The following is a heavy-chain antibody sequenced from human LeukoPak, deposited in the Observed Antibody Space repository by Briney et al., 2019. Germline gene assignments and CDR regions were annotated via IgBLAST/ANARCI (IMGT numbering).Heavy chain of an antibody. Sequence: GASVKVSCKVSGYTLTELSMHWVRQAPGKGLEWMGGFDPEDGETIYAQKFQGRVTMTEDTSTGTAYMELSSLRSEDTAVYYCATGRTFTMIPDYWGQGTLVTVSS. CDR2: FDPEDGET. CDR1: GYTLTELS. V-gene: IGHV1-24*01. CDR3: ATGRTFTMIPDY. D-gene: IGHD3-22*01. J-gene: IGHJ4*02.